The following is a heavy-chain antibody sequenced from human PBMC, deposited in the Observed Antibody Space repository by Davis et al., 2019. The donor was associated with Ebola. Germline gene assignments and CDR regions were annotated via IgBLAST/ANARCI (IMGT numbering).Heavy chain of an antibody. CDR1: GIDFSTSI. V-gene: IGHV3-30-3*01. D-gene: IGHD6-19*01. CDR3: AREGISSGRAGSFDY. Sequence: GESLKISCIVSGIDFSTSIMHWVRQAPGKGLEWVALFPIDGGYTQYGDAVKGRFTISRDVSKNTVSLQMNSLRADDTAVYYCAREGISSGRAGSFDYWDQGTLVTVAS. CDR2: FPIDGGYT. J-gene: IGHJ4*02.